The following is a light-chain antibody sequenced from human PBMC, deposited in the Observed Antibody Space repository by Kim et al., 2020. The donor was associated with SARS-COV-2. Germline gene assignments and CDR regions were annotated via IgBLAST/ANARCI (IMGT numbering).Light chain of an antibody. CDR3: QQYGSSPRT. V-gene: IGKV3-20*01. J-gene: IGKJ2*01. CDR1: QSFSSSY. CDR2: GAT. Sequence: LAHGEDAPPACRALQSFSSSYVAWYQQKRGQAPRLRYYGATSRATGIPDRFSGSGSGTDFTLTISRLEPEDFAVYYCQQYGSSPRTFGQGTKLEI.